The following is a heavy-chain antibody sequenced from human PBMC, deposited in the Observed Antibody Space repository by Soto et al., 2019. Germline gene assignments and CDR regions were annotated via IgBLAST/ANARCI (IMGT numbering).Heavy chain of an antibody. CDR3: ARDMGYYDSSGYYYLDY. J-gene: IGHJ4*02. CDR2: IKQDGSQK. D-gene: IGHD3-22*01. Sequence: GGSLRLSCAASGFTFSSYWMSWVRQAPGKGLEWVANIKQDGSQKWYVDSVKGRFTISRDNARNSLYLQMNSLRAEDTALYYCARDMGYYDSSGYYYLDYWGQGTLVTVSS. V-gene: IGHV3-7*05. CDR1: GFTFSSYW.